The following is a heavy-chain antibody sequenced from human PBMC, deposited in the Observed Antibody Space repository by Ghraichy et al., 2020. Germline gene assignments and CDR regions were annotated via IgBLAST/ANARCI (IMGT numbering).Heavy chain of an antibody. CDR3: ARLGGSESYVDY. CDR1: GYTFTGYY. D-gene: IGHD3-10*01. J-gene: IGHJ4*02. V-gene: IGHV1-2*02. Sequence: ASVKVSCQASGYTFTGYYMHWVRQAPGQGLEWMGWINPNSGGTNYAQKFQGRVTMTRDTSISTAYMELSGLRSDDTALYYCARLGGSESYVDYWGQGTLVTVSS. CDR2: INPNSGGT.